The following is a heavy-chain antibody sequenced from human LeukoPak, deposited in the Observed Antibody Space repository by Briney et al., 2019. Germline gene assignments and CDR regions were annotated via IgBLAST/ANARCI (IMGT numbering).Heavy chain of an antibody. Sequence: SVKVSCKASGGTFSSYAIGWVRQAPGQGLEWMGGIIPIFGTANYAQKFQGRVTITADESTSTAYMELSSLRSEDTAVYYCARVGTMVRGGPTGYYYYGMDVWGQGTTVTVSS. CDR3: ARVGTMVRGGPTGYYYYGMDV. J-gene: IGHJ6*02. D-gene: IGHD3-10*01. CDR2: IIPIFGTA. CDR1: GGTFSSYA. V-gene: IGHV1-69*13.